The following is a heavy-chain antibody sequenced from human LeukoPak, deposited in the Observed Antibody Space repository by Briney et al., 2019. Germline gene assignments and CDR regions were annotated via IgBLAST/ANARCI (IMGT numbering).Heavy chain of an antibody. J-gene: IGHJ6*03. V-gene: IGHV3-66*02. D-gene: IGHD1-14*01. CDR2: IYSDDRA. CDR3: ARDLAGFEEPRYYYYMDV. CDR1: GFTVNRNV. Sequence: GGSLRLSCVASGFTVNRNVMSWVRQAPGKGLEWVSLIYSDDRAFYADSVKSRFTISRNKSKNTLFLQLSSLKPEDTAIYYCARDLAGFEEPRYYYYMDVWGKGTTVTVSS.